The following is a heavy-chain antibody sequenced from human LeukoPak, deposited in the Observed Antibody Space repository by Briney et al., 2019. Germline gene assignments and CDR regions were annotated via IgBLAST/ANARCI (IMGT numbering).Heavy chain of an antibody. CDR3: ARGGDYKNDY. CDR1: GFTFSSSW. J-gene: IGHJ4*02. Sequence: GGALRLSCAASGFTFSSSWMHWVRPTPGRRLVWVSRINGAGSSISYAHSVKGRVTISRGNAKNTLYLQMNNLRAEDTAVYYCARGGDYKNDYWGQGTLVTVSS. D-gene: IGHD4-17*01. CDR2: INGAGSSI. V-gene: IGHV3-74*01.